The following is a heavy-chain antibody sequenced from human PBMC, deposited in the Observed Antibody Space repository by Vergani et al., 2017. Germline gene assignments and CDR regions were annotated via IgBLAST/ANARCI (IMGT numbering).Heavy chain of an antibody. CDR3: ARVMYRDEASTGYRLEGMDI. Sequence: QVQLVQSGAEVGKPGASVKISCKASGYTFTADYIHWVRQAPEQGLEWVGVISPDGFSTFYAQKFQGRVTITRDTSTSTVYVEVTSLRSDDTAVYYCARVMYRDEASTGYRLEGMDIWGQGTTVTISS. V-gene: IGHV1-46*01. D-gene: IGHD3-9*01. CDR1: GYTFTADY. CDR2: ISPDGFST. J-gene: IGHJ6*02.